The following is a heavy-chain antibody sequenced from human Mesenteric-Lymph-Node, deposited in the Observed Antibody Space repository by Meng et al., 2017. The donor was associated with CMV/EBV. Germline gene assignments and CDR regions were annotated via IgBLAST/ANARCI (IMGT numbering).Heavy chain of an antibody. D-gene: IGHD6-13*01. J-gene: IGHJ5*02. V-gene: IGHV1-69*02. CDR3: AGGIAAAGSRWFDP. CDR1: GGTFSSYT. Sequence: QVQLVQSGAEVKKPGSSVKFYCKASGGTFSSYTISWVRQAPGQGLEWMGRIIPILGIANYAQKFQGRVTITADKSTSTAYMELSSLRSEDTAVYYCAGGIAAAGSRWFDPWGQGTLVTVSS. CDR2: IIPILGIA.